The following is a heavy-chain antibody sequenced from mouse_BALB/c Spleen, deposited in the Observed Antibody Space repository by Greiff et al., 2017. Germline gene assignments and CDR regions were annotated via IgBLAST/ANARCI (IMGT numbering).Heavy chain of an antibody. Sequence: QVQLQQSGPGLVAPSQSLSITCTVSGFSLTSYGVHWVRQPPGKGLEWLGVIWAGGSTNYNSALMSRLSISKDNSKSQVFLKMNSLQTDDTAMYYCARENYRYDGGYFDVWGAGTTVTVSS. D-gene: IGHD2-14*01. V-gene: IGHV2-9*02. CDR3: ARENYRYDGGYFDV. CDR2: IWAGGST. J-gene: IGHJ1*01. CDR1: GFSLTSYG.